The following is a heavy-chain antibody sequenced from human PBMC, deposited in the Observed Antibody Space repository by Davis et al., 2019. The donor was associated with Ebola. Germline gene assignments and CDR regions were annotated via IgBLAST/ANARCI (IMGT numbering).Heavy chain of an antibody. CDR3: ARPPSFDFWSGRYGMDV. Sequence: GESLKISCKGSGYSFTSYWIVWVRQMPGKGLECMGIIFPGDSDNRYSPSFQGQVTISADKSISTAYLQWSSLKASDTAMYYCARPPSFDFWSGRYGMDVWGQGTTVTVS. D-gene: IGHD3-3*01. CDR1: GYSFTSYW. V-gene: IGHV5-51*01. J-gene: IGHJ6*02. CDR2: IFPGDSDN.